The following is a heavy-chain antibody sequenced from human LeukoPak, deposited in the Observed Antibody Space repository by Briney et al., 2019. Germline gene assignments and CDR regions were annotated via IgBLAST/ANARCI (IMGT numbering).Heavy chain of an antibody. Sequence: GGSLRLSCAASGNYWMHWVRQVPGKGLVWVSHINSDGSWTSYANSVKGRLTISKDNAKNTVYLQMNSLRAEDTAVYYCVSFYETYWGRGTLVTVSS. CDR3: VSFYETY. CDR2: INSDGSWT. D-gene: IGHD2/OR15-2a*01. CDR1: GNYW. J-gene: IGHJ4*02. V-gene: IGHV3-74*01.